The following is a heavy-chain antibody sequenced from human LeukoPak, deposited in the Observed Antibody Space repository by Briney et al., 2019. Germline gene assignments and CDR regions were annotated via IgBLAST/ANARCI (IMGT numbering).Heavy chain of an antibody. D-gene: IGHD5-12*01. Sequence: SETLSLTCAVYGGSFSGYYWSWIRQPPGKGLEWIGEINHSGSTNYNPSLKSRVTISVDTSKNQFSLKLSSVTAADTAVYYCARVSASSGPDYWGQGTLVTVSS. CDR2: INHSGST. CDR3: ARVSASSGPDY. V-gene: IGHV4-34*01. CDR1: GGSFSGYY. J-gene: IGHJ4*02.